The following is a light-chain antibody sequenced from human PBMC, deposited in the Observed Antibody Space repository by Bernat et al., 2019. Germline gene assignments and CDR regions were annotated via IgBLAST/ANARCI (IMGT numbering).Light chain of an antibody. CDR1: QSLSSN. CDR2: GAS. J-gene: IGKJ4*01. Sequence: EIVMTQSPATLSVSPGERATLSCRASQSLSSNLAWFQQKPGQAPRLLIYGASTRATGIPARFSGSESETEFTLTISSLQSEDFAVYYCQQYNNWTLTFGGGTKVEIK. CDR3: QQYNNWTLT. V-gene: IGKV3-15*01.